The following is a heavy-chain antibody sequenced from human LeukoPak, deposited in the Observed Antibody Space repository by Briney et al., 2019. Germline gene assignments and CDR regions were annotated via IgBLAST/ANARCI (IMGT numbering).Heavy chain of an antibody. CDR1: GGSFSGYY. CDR3: ARGAYCSGGSCYLWGPGGNNWFDP. CDR2: INHSGST. J-gene: IGHJ5*02. Sequence: SETLSLTCAVYGGSFSGYYWSWIRQPPGKGLERIGEINHSGSTNYNPSLKSRVTISVDTSKNQFSLKLSSVTAADTAVYYCARGAYCSGGSCYLWGPGGNNWFDPWGQGTLVTVSS. D-gene: IGHD2-15*01. V-gene: IGHV4-34*01.